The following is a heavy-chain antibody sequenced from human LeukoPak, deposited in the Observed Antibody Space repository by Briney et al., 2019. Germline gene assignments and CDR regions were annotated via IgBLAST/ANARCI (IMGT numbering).Heavy chain of an antibody. CDR2: IYYSGST. CDR1: GGSISGYY. Sequence: SETLSLTCTVSGGSISGYYWSWIRQPPGKGLEWIGYIYYSGSTNYNPSLKSRVTISVDTSKNQFSLKLSSVTAADTAVYYCASTAPSSGWSRRFDYWGQGTLVTVSS. V-gene: IGHV4-59*01. CDR3: ASTAPSSGWSRRFDY. J-gene: IGHJ4*02. D-gene: IGHD6-19*01.